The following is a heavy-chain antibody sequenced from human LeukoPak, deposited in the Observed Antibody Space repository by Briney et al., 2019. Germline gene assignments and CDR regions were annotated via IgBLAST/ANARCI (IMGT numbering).Heavy chain of an antibody. V-gene: IGHV4-61*02. CDR2: IYTSGST. J-gene: IGHJ4*02. CDR3: VRGGSFFDY. D-gene: IGHD1-26*01. CDR1: GGSISSGGYY. Sequence: TLSLTCTVSGGSISSGGYYWSWIRQPAGKGLEWIGRIYTSGSTNYNPSLKSRVTISVDTSKNQFSLKLSSVTAADTAVYYCVRGGSFFDYWGQGTLVTVSS.